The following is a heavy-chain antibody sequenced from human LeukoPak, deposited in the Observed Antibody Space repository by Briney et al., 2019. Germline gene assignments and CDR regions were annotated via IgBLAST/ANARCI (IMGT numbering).Heavy chain of an antibody. V-gene: IGHV4-30-2*01. CDR2: IYHSGST. CDR3: ARADSKCDY. J-gene: IGHJ4*02. D-gene: IGHD4-11*01. CDR1: GGSISSGGYY. Sequence: SETLSLTCTVSGGSISSGGYYWSWIRQPPGKGLEWIGYIYHSGSTYYNPSLKSRVTISVDRSKNQFSLKLSSVTAADTAVYYCARADSKCDYWGQGTLVTVSS.